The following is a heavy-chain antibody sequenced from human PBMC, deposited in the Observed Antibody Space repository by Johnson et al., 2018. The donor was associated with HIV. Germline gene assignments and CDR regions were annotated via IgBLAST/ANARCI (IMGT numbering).Heavy chain of an antibody. D-gene: IGHD4-23*01. CDR3: ARDGRWPRDAFDI. CDR1: GFTFSSYA. V-gene: IGHV3-30-3*01. J-gene: IGHJ3*02. CDR2: ISYDGSNK. Sequence: QVQLVESGGGVVQPGRSLRLSCAASGFTFSSYAMHWVRQAPGKGLEWVAVISYDGSNKYYADSVKGRFTISRDNAKNSLYLQMNSLRAEDTAVYYCARDGRWPRDAFDIWGQGIMVTVSS.